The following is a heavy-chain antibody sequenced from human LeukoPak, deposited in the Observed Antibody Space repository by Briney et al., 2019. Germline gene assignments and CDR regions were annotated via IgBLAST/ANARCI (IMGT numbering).Heavy chain of an antibody. CDR2: IHLHGSER. V-gene: IGHV3-7*01. CDR3: AKDWEAYCGGDCYSAFDS. J-gene: IGHJ4*02. Sequence: GGSLRLSCAASRFTFSNYWLSWVRQAPGKGLEWVANIHLHGSERYYLDSVKGRFTISRDNAKNTLYLQMNSLRAEDTAVYHCAKDWEAYCGGDCYSAFDSWGQGALVIVSS. D-gene: IGHD2-21*01. CDR1: RFTFSNYW.